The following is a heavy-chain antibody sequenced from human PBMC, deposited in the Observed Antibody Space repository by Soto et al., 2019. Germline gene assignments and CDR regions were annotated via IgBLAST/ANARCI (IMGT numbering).Heavy chain of an antibody. Sequence: QVQLVQSGAEVKKPGASVKVSCKASGYTFTSYDINWVRQATGQGLEWMGWMNPNSGNTGYAQKFQGRVTMTRNTYKSTAYMELRSLRCEDTAVYYCARVGCSSTSCYILGGYYYGSGSPDYYYYYGMDVWGQGTTVTVSS. CDR1: GYTFTSYD. D-gene: IGHD2-2*02. J-gene: IGHJ6*02. V-gene: IGHV1-8*01. CDR3: ARVGCSSTSCYILGGYYYGSGSPDYYYYYGMDV. CDR2: MNPNSGNT.